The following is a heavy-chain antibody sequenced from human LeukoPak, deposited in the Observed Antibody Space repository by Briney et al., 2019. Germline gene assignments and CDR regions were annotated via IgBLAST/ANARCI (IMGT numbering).Heavy chain of an antibody. CDR1: GASIITTNYY. Sequence: PSETLSLTCTVSGASIITTNYYWGWIRQPPGKGLEWIASISYSGNAYYNPSLRSRLSISMDASKNQFSLKVRSVTAADTAVYYCARNLGQTWGTVTTDLWYFDHWGQGTLVPVSS. CDR3: ARNLGQTWGTVTTDLWYFDH. CDR2: ISYSGNA. V-gene: IGHV4-39*01. J-gene: IGHJ4*02. D-gene: IGHD4-11*01.